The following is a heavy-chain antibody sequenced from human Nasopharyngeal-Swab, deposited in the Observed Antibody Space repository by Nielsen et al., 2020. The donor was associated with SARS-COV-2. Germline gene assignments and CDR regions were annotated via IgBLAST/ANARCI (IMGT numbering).Heavy chain of an antibody. CDR3: AKVRRIGAAKNDGFDI. V-gene: IGHV3-23*01. D-gene: IGHD6-13*01. CDR2: ISGTSLST. J-gene: IGHJ3*02. Sequence: GGSLRLSCAASGFTFSSYAMTWVRQAAGKGLEWVSTISGTSLSTYFADSVKGRFTISRDNSDNAVLLQMNSLRAEDTAIYYCAKVRRIGAAKNDGFDIWGRGTLVTVSS. CDR1: GFTFSSYA.